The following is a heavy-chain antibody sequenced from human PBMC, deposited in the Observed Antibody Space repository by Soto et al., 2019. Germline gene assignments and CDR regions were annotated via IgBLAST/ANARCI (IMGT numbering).Heavy chain of an antibody. J-gene: IGHJ4*02. D-gene: IGHD3-10*01. V-gene: IGHV4-59*01. CDR2: TYYSGST. Sequence: PSETLSLTCTVSGGSIRSYYWSWIRQPPGKGLEWIGYTYYSGSTYYNPSLKSRVTISVDTSKNQFSLKLSSVTAADTAVYYCARSYYYGSGSYYYYWGQGTLVTVSS. CDR1: GGSIRSYY. CDR3: ARSYYYGSGSYYYY.